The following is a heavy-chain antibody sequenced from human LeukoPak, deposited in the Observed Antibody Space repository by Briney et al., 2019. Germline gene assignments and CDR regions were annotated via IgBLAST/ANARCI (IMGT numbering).Heavy chain of an antibody. CDR3: ARGRGPHPVPGMDV. D-gene: IGHD5-12*01. Sequence: ASVSVSCKASGGTFSIYAISWVRQAPGQGLEWRGGIIPIFGTANYAQKFQGRVTISGGESTSTAYTELSSLRSDDRAVYYCARGRGPHPVPGMDVWGQGTPVPVSS. V-gene: IGHV1-69*13. CDR2: IIPIFGTA. CDR1: GGTFSIYA. J-gene: IGHJ6*02.